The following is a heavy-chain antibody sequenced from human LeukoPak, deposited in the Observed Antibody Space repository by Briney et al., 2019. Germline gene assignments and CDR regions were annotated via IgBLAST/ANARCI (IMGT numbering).Heavy chain of an antibody. V-gene: IGHV3-11*05. Sequence: GGSLRVSCAASGFTFSDYYMTWIRQAPGKGLEWVSYISSSSSYRNDADSVRGRFTISRDNAKNSVYLQMNSLRAEDTAVYYCARVRGYDYSYHFDYWGRGTLVTVSS. CDR3: ARVRGYDYSYHFDY. CDR2: ISSSSSYR. J-gene: IGHJ4*02. CDR1: GFTFSDYY. D-gene: IGHD5-12*01.